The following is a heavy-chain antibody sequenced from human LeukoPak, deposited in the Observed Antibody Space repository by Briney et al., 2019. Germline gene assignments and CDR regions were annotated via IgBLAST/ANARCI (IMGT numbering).Heavy chain of an antibody. J-gene: IGHJ6*02. Sequence: GGSLRLSCAASGFTFSSYGMHWVRQAPGKGLEWVAVIWYDGSNKYYADSVKGRFTISRDNSKNTLYLQMNSLRAEGTAVYYCARVRRYYDFWSGYSSLGMDVWGQGTTVTVSS. V-gene: IGHV3-33*08. CDR1: GFTFSSYG. CDR3: ARVRRYYDFWSGYSSLGMDV. D-gene: IGHD3-3*01. CDR2: IWYDGSNK.